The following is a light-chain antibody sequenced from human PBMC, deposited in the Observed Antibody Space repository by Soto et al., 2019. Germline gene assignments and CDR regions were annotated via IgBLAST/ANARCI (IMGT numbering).Light chain of an antibody. V-gene: IGLV2-8*01. CDR3: SSYAGSNSVV. CDR1: SSDVGGYNY. J-gene: IGLJ2*01. Sequence: HSALTQPPSASGSPGQSVTISCTGTSSDVGGYNYVSWYQQHPGKAPKLMIYEVTKRPSGVPDRFSGSKSGITASLTVSGLQAEDEADYYCSSYAGSNSVVFGGGTKLTVL. CDR2: EVT.